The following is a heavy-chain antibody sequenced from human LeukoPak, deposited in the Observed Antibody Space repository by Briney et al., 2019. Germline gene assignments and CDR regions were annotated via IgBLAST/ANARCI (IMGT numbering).Heavy chain of an antibody. J-gene: IGHJ5*02. Sequence: SETLSLTCTVSGGSITSGSYYWSWIRQPAGKGLEWIGRIDSSGSTKYNPSLKSRVTISVDMSKNQFSLRLSSVTAADTAVYYCARHFSRGNWFDPWGQGTLVTVSS. V-gene: IGHV4-61*02. CDR3: ARHFSRGNWFDP. CDR1: GGSITSGSYY. D-gene: IGHD3-3*02. CDR2: IDSSGST.